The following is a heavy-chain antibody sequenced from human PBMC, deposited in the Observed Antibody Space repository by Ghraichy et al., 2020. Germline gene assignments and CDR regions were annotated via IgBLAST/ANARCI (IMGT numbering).Heavy chain of an antibody. V-gene: IGHV4-59*01. CDR2: IYYSGST. Sequence: SETLYLTCTVSGGSISSYYWSWIRQPPGKGLEWIGYIYYSGSTNYNPSLKSRVTISVDTSKNQFSLKLSSVTAADTAVYYCARVTRRGSYAVLDAFDIWGQGTMVTVSS. D-gene: IGHD1-26*01. J-gene: IGHJ3*02. CDR3: ARVTRRGSYAVLDAFDI. CDR1: GGSISSYY.